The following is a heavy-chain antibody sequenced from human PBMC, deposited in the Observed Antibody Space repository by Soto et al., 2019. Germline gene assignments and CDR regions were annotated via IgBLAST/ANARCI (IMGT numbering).Heavy chain of an antibody. CDR3: ARDHIVVVPAAMNYGMDV. J-gene: IGHJ6*02. CDR1: GYTFTGYY. D-gene: IGHD2-2*01. V-gene: IGHV1-2*04. CDR2: INPNSGGT. Sequence: ASVKVSCKASGYTFTGYYMHWVRQAPGQGLEWMGWINPNSGGTNYAQKFQGWVTMTRDTSISTAYMELSRLRSDDTAVYYCARDHIVVVPAAMNYGMDVWGQGTTVTVSS.